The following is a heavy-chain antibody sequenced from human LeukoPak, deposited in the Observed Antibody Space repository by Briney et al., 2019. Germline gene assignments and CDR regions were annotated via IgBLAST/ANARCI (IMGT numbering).Heavy chain of an antibody. J-gene: IGHJ4*02. D-gene: IGHD6-19*01. CDR1: GFTFSSYW. CDR3: ARDHETPRLVFDN. V-gene: IGHV3-7*01. Sequence: PGGSLRLSCAASGFTFSSYWMSWVRQAPGKGLEWVANIKQDGSEIYYVDSVKGRFTISRDNAKNSLYLQMNSLRGEDTAIYYCARDHETPRLVFDNWGQGTLVTVSS. CDR2: IKQDGSEI.